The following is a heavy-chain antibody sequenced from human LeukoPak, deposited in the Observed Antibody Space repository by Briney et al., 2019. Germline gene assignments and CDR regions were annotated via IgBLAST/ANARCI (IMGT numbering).Heavy chain of an antibody. D-gene: IGHD3-22*01. CDR1: GGSFSGYY. V-gene: IGHV4-34*01. CDR2: IYYSGST. CDR3: ARDNYYDSSGYYYVYNYFDY. J-gene: IGHJ4*02. Sequence: SETLSLTCAVYGGSFSGYYWSWIRQPPGKGLEWIGSIYYSGSTYYNPSLKSRVTISVDTSKNQFSLKLSSVTAADTAVYYCARDNYYDSSGYYYVYNYFDYWGQGTLVTVSS.